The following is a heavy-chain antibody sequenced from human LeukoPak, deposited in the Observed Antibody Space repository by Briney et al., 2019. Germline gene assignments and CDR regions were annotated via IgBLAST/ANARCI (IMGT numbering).Heavy chain of an antibody. J-gene: IGHJ1*01. V-gene: IGHV4-34*01. Sequence: SETLSVTCAVYGGSFSCYYWSWIRQPPGKGVEWIGEINHSGSTNYNPSLKSRVTISVDTSKSQFSLKLSSVTAADTAVYYCARYGYYYDSSGYYYVFQHWGQGTLVTVSS. CDR1: GGSFSCYY. D-gene: IGHD3-22*01. CDR3: ARYGYYYDSSGYYYVFQH. CDR2: INHSGST.